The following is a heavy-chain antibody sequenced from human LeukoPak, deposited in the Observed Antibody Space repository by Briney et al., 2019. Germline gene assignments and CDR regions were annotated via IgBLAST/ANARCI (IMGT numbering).Heavy chain of an antibody. Sequence: GESLKISCKGSGYSFTSYWIGWVRPMAGKGLEWMGIIYPGDSDTRYSPSFQGQVTISADKSISTAYLQWSSLKASDTAMYYCARRYYYDSSGTPDYFDYWGQGTLVTVSS. CDR2: IYPGDSDT. D-gene: IGHD3-22*01. V-gene: IGHV5-51*01. CDR3: ARRYYYDSSGTPDYFDY. J-gene: IGHJ4*02. CDR1: GYSFTSYW.